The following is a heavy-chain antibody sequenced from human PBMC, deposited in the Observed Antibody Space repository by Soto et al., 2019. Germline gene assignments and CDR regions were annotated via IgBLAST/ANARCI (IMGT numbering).Heavy chain of an antibody. Sequence: PGGSLRLSCGASGVTFSSYGMHWVRQAPGKGLEWVAVIWYDGSNKYYSTSLKTRLTISKDTSKNQVVLTMTNMDPVDTATYYCARILRSGWHYGMDVWGQGTTVTVSS. CDR1: GVTFSSYG. CDR2: IWYDGSNK. CDR3: ARILRSGWHYGMDV. J-gene: IGHJ6*02. D-gene: IGHD6-19*01. V-gene: IGHV3-33*03.